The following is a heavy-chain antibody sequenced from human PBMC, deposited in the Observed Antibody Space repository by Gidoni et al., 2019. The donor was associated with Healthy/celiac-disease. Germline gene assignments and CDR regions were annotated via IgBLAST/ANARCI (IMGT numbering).Heavy chain of an antibody. CDR3: ARGERYYDSSGYYYLA. CDR2: ISSSSSTI. CDR1: GFTFSSSS. Sequence: EVQQAESGGGLGQPGGSLSRSCASSGFTFSSSSMNWVRQAPGKGLEWVSYISSSSSTIYYADSVKGRFTIFRDNAKNSLYLQMNSLRDEDTAVYYCARGERYYDSSGYYYLAWGQGTLVTVSS. D-gene: IGHD3-22*01. J-gene: IGHJ5*02. V-gene: IGHV3-48*02.